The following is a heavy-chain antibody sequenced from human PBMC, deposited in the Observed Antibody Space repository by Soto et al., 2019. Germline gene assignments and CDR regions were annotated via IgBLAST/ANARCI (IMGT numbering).Heavy chain of an antibody. D-gene: IGHD2-2*01. CDR1: GYSFTSYW. Sequence: PGESLKISCKGSGYSFTSYWIGWVRQMPGKGLEWMGIIYPGDSDTRYSPSFQGQVTISADKSISTAYLQWSSLKASDTAMYYCATMAVVPAADPAAGYYMDVWGKGTTVTVSS. V-gene: IGHV5-51*01. J-gene: IGHJ6*03. CDR3: ATMAVVPAADPAAGYYMDV. CDR2: IYPGDSDT.